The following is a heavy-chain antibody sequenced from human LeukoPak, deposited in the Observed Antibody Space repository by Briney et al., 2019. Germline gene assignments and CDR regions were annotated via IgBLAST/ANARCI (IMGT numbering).Heavy chain of an antibody. Sequence: GESLKISCKGSGYSFTSYWIGWVRQMPGKGLEWMGIIYPGDPDTRYSPSFQGQVTISADKSISTAYLQWSSLKASDTAMYYCARPGRGGYYDSSGFEPYYFDYWGQGTLVTVSS. V-gene: IGHV5-51*01. CDR1: GYSFTSYW. J-gene: IGHJ4*02. D-gene: IGHD3-22*01. CDR3: ARPGRGGYYDSSGFEPYYFDY. CDR2: IYPGDPDT.